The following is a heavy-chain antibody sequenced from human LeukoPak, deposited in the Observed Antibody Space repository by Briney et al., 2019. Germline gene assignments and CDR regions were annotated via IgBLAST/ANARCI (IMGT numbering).Heavy chain of an antibody. CDR3: ARTSYCSGGSCYSGVDAFDI. V-gene: IGHV1-8*01. Sequence: GASVKVSCKASGYTFTGYDINWVRQATGQGLEWMGWMNPNSGNTGYAQKFQGRVTMTRNTSISTAYMELSSLRSEDTAVYYCARTSYCSGGSCYSGVDAFDIWGQGTMVTVSS. J-gene: IGHJ3*02. D-gene: IGHD2-15*01. CDR1: GYTFTGYD. CDR2: MNPNSGNT.